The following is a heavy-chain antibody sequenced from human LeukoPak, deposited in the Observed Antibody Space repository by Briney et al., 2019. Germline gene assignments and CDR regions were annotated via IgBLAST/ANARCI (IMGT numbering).Heavy chain of an antibody. D-gene: IGHD2-15*01. Sequence: PGGSLRLSCAASGFTFSSYAMIWVRQATGKGLEWVSAIGTAGDPYYPGSVKGRFTISRENAKNSLYLQMISPRAGDTAVYYCARGLRYCSGGSCYNSDAFDIWGQGTMVTVSS. CDR3: ARGLRYCSGGSCYNSDAFDI. CDR1: GFTFSSYA. V-gene: IGHV3-13*05. CDR2: IGTAGDP. J-gene: IGHJ3*02.